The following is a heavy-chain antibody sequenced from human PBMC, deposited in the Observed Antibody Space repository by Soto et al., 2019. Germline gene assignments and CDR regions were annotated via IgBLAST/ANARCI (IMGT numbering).Heavy chain of an antibody. CDR2: VSAYNGNT. CDR1: GYTFTSYG. D-gene: IGHD6-13*01. Sequence: ASVKVSCKASGYTFTSYGISWVRQAPGQGLEWMGWVSAYNGNTNYAQKLQGRVTMTTDTSTSTAYMELRSLRSDDTAVYYCARVIAAAGNFDYWGQGTLVTVSS. CDR3: ARVIAAAGNFDY. V-gene: IGHV1-18*04. J-gene: IGHJ4*02.